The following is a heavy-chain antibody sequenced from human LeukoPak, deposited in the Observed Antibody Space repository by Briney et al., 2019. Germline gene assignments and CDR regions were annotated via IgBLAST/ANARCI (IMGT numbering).Heavy chain of an antibody. Sequence: PGGSLRLSCAAPGFTFSSYAMTWVRQAPGKGLEWVSGITNGGGSTYYADSVKGRFTISRDNSKNTLYIQMNSLRAEDTAVYYCARSRGYSNGFDYWGQGTLVTVSS. CDR3: ARSRGYSNGFDY. V-gene: IGHV3-23*01. D-gene: IGHD5-18*01. CDR2: ITNGGGST. J-gene: IGHJ4*02. CDR1: GFTFSSYA.